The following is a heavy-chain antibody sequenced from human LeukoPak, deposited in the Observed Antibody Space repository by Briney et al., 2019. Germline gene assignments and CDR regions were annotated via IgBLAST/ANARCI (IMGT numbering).Heavy chain of an antibody. CDR1: GFTISSNA. J-gene: IGHJ4*02. D-gene: IGHD3-10*01. CDR2: ISGSGGST. CDR3: AKQIGELPIDY. Sequence: PGGSLRLSCAASGFTISSNAMSWVRQAPGKGLEWVSAISGSGGSTYYADSVKGRFTISRDNSKNTLYLQMNSLRDEDTAVYYCAKQIGELPIDYWGQGTLVTVSS. V-gene: IGHV3-23*01.